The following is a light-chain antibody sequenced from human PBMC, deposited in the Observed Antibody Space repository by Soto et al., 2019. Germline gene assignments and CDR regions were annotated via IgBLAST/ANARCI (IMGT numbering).Light chain of an antibody. J-gene: IGKJ1*01. CDR2: AAS. CDR1: QSINSY. Sequence: DLQMTQSPSSLSASVGDRLTISCRASQSINSYLNWYQQKPGKAPKLLIYAASSLQSGVPSRFSGSGSGTDFTLTISSLQPEDFASYYCQQSYSAPRTFGQGTKVEIK. CDR3: QQSYSAPRT. V-gene: IGKV1-39*01.